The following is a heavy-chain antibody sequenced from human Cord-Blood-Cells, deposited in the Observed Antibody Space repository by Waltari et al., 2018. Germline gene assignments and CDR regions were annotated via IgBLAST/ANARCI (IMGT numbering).Heavy chain of an antibody. CDR1: GYTFTGYY. D-gene: IGHD5-12*01. J-gene: IGHJ4*02. V-gene: IGHV1-2*02. Sequence: QVQLVQSGAEVKKPGASVKVSCKASGYTFTGYYMHWVRQAPGQGLEWMGWINPNRGGTNYAQKFQGRVTMTRDTSISTAYMELSRLRSDDTAVYYCARGRGYSGYEYFDYWGQGTLVTVSS. CDR3: ARGRGYSGYEYFDY. CDR2: INPNRGGT.